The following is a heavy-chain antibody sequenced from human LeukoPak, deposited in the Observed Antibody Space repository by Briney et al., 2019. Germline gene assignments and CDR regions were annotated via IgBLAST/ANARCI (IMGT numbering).Heavy chain of an antibody. V-gene: IGHV4-61*02. CDR2: IYTSGST. J-gene: IGHJ4*02. CDR1: GGSISSGSYY. Sequence: SETLSLTCTVSGGSISSGSYYWSWIRQPAGKGLEWIGRIYTSGSTNYNPSLKSRVTISVDTSKNQFSLKLSSVTAADTAVYYCARGPTTGGYYFDYWGQGTLVTVSS. D-gene: IGHD4-11*01. CDR3: ARGPTTGGYYFDY.